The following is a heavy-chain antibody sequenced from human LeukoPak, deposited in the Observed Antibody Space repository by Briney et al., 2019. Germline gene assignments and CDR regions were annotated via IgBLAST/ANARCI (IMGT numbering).Heavy chain of an antibody. CDR3: TTVGMATTSGFDY. CDR1: GFTFSDSG. D-gene: IGHD5-24*01. Sequence: PWGSLRLSCAASGFTFSDSGMHWVRQASGKGLKGVGHVRSKANSYATAYAAWESDMFTISRDDSKNTAFLQMKSLKTDDTAVYYCTTVGMATTSGFDYWGQGTQVTVSS. CDR2: VRSKANSYAT. V-gene: IGHV3-73*01. J-gene: IGHJ4*02.